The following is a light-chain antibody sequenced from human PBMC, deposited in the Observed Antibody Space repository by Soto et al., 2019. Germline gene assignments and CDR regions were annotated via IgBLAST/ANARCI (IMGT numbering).Light chain of an antibody. Sequence: QSVLMQPPSVSGAPGQRVTISCTGSSSNIGEGYDVHWYQHLPGAAPKLLIFGNHNRPSGVPDRFSGSKSGTSAALAITGLEAEDEAHYFCQFFDSSLSGPCVFGTGTKLTVL. CDR1: SSNIGEGYD. CDR2: GNH. CDR3: QFFDSSLSGPCV. J-gene: IGLJ1*01. V-gene: IGLV1-40*01.